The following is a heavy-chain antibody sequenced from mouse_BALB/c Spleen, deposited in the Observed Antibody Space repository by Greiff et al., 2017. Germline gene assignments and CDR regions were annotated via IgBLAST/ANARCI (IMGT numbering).Heavy chain of an antibody. CDR2: INPSNGRT. J-gene: IGHJ4*01. D-gene: IGHD2-14*01. CDR3: ARVYRYDDYAMDY. CDR1: GYTFTSYW. Sequence: QVQLQQPGAELVKPGASVKLSCKASGYTFTSYWMHWVKQRPGQGLEWIGAINPSNGRTTYNEKFKSKATLTVDKSSSTAYMQLSSLTSEDSAVYYWARVYRYDDYAMDYWGQGTSVTVSS. V-gene: IGHV1S81*02.